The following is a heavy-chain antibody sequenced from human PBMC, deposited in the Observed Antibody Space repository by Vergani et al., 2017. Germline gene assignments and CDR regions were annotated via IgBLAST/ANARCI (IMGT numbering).Heavy chain of an antibody. Sequence: QVQVVQSGAEVKKSGASVKVSCKTSGYTFSNDYMHWVRQAPGQGLEWMGIINPSGGHTNYAQKFQGRVTMTRDTSTNTVYMELSSLRSEDTAIYYCARGDYGILTGYRYWGQGTLVTVSA. CDR1: GYTFSNDY. J-gene: IGHJ4*02. CDR3: ARGDYGILTGYRY. CDR2: INPSGGHT. V-gene: IGHV1-46*03. D-gene: IGHD3-9*01.